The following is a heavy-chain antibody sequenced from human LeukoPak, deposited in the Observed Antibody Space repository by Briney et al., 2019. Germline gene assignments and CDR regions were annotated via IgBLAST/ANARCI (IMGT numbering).Heavy chain of an antibody. D-gene: IGHD4-11*01. J-gene: IGHJ4*02. V-gene: IGHV3-23*01. CDR3: AKQSTVLTQFDY. Sequence: GGSLRLSCAASGFTFSSYAMTWVRQAPGKGLEWVSTISGSGGSTYYADSVKGRFTISRDNSKNTLYLQMNSLRAEDTAVYFCAKQSTVLTQFDYWGQGTLVTVSS. CDR1: GFTFSSYA. CDR2: ISGSGGST.